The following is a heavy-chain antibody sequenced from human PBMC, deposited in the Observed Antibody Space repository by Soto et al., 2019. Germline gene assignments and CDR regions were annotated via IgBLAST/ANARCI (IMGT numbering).Heavy chain of an antibody. D-gene: IGHD3-3*01. V-gene: IGHV1-69*02. CDR3: ATHYGSWSAHFDY. J-gene: IGHJ4*02. Sequence: QVQLVQSGAEVKKPGSSVKVSCTASGGTFNFYSISWVRQAPGQGLEWVGRVIPLVGMSEYAQKFQGRVPITADKYTCTADINLRGRRAEDTSVYYCATHYGSWSAHFDYWGQGALVTVSS. CDR1: GGTFNFYS. CDR2: VIPLVGMS.